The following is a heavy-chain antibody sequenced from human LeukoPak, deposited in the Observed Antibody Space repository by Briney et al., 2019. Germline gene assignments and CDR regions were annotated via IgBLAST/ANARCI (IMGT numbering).Heavy chain of an antibody. J-gene: IGHJ4*02. V-gene: IGHV4-59*08. D-gene: IGHD2-15*01. CDR3: AGSPEYCSGGNCYRFDH. CDR1: GGSMNTYY. CDR2: IYYTGIT. Sequence: PSETLSLTCTVSGGSMNTYYWSWIRQPPGKGLEWIGSIYYTGITTYNLSLQSRVTVSVDTSKNQFSLRLTSVTAADTAVYCCAGSPEYCSGGNCYRFDHWGQGTLVTVSS.